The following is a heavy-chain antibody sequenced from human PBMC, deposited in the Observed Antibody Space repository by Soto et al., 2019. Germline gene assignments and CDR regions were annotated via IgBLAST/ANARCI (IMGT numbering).Heavy chain of an antibody. Sequence: GGCIGLCCAASIFTFSSYGMHWVRQAPGKGLEWVAVIWYDGSNKYYADSVKGRFTISRDHSKNSLFLQMNSLRAEDTAVYYCARAECSYPDCVTAYYSTSLDVSGQGSTVTVS. CDR2: IWYDGSNK. D-gene: IGHD3-16*02. J-gene: IGHJ6*02. V-gene: IGHV3-33*01. CDR1: IFTFSSYG. CDR3: ARAECSYPDCVTAYYSTSLDV.